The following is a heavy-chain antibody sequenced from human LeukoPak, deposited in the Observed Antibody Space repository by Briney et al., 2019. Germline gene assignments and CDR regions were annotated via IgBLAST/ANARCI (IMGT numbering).Heavy chain of an antibody. CDR3: AKDRYGDHISAGLDV. D-gene: IGHD4-17*01. J-gene: IGHJ6*02. CDR1: GFTFSSYA. Sequence: PGRSLRLSCAASGFTFSSYAMHWVRQAPGKGLEWVAVISYDGSNKYYADSVKGRFTISRDNSKNTLYLQLNSLRAEDTAVFYCAKDRYGDHISAGLDVWGQGTTVTVSS. V-gene: IGHV3-30*04. CDR2: ISYDGSNK.